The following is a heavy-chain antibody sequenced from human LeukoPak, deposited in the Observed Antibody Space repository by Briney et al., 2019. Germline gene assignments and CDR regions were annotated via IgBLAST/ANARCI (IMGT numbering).Heavy chain of an antibody. Sequence: GGSLRLSCAASGFTFSSYSMNWVRQAPGKGLEWVSSISSSSSYIYYADSVKGRFTISRDNAKNSLYLQMNSLRAEDTAVYYCARETSGSYGMDAWGQGTTVTVSS. CDR2: ISSSSSYI. J-gene: IGHJ6*02. D-gene: IGHD3-10*01. CDR1: GFTFSSYS. V-gene: IGHV3-21*01. CDR3: ARETSGSYGMDA.